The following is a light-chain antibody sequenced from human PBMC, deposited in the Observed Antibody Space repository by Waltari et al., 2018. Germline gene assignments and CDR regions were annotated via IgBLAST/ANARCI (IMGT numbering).Light chain of an antibody. CDR1: SSDSGGYNY. J-gene: IGLJ2*01. CDR2: DVT. CDR3: SSFTSSTTGI. V-gene: IGLV2-14*03. Sequence: SALTQPDPVSGSPGQSITISCSGISSDSGGYNYVSWYQQHPGEAPKLIIYDVTNRPSGVSDRFSGSKSGSSASLTISGLQPEDEADYYCSSFTSSTTGIFGGGTKLTVL.